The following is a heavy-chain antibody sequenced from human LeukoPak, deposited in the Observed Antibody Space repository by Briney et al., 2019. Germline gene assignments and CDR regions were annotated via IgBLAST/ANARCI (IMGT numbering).Heavy chain of an antibody. J-gene: IGHJ4*02. CDR3: ARDGWVSSSWYAIDY. D-gene: IGHD6-13*01. CDR2: INPSGGST. Sequence: DSVKVSCKASGYTFTSYYMHWVRQAPGQGLEWMGIINPSGGSTSYAQKFQGRVTMTRDTSTSTVYMELSSLRSEDTAVSYCARDGWVSSSWYAIDYWGQGTLVTVS. CDR1: GYTFTSYY. V-gene: IGHV1-46*01.